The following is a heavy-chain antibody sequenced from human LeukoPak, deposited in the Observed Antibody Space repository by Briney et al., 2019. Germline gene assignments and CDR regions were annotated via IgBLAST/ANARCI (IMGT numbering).Heavy chain of an antibody. CDR1: GFTFSSNG. CDR3: AKDIVGGGNDY. V-gene: IGHV3-23*01. J-gene: IGHJ4*02. Sequence: GGSLRLSCAASGFTFSSNGMSWVRQAPGKGLEWVSAISGSGGSTYYADFVKGRFTISRDNAKNSIYLQMNSLRVEDTAIYYCAKDIVGGGNDYWGQGTLVTVSS. D-gene: IGHD2-21*01. CDR2: ISGSGGST.